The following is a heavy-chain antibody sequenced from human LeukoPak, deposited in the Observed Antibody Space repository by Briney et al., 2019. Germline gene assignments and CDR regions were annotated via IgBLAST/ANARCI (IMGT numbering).Heavy chain of an antibody. CDR1: GYSISSGYY. V-gene: IGHV4-38-2*02. D-gene: IGHD3-22*01. CDR2: IYHSGST. CDR3: ARVGNSVTYYYDSSGPFDY. Sequence: ETLSLTCTVSGYSISSGYYWGWIRQPPGKGLEWIGSIYHSGSTYYNPSLKSRVTISVDTSKNQFSLKLSSVAAADTAVYYCARVGNSVTYYYDSSGPFDYWGQETLVTVSS. J-gene: IGHJ4*02.